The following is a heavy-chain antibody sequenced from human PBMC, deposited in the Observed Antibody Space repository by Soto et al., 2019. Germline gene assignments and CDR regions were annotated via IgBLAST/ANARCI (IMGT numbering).Heavy chain of an antibody. CDR1: GSSISSYY. CDR3: ARRYGGNFDY. Sequence: SPPLSLTCTNSGSSISSYYWSWIRQPPGKGLEWIGYIYYSGSTNYNPSLKSRVTISVDTSKNQFSLKLSSVTAADTAVYYCARRYGGNFDYWGQGTLVTVSS. V-gene: IGHV4-59*01. CDR2: IYYSGST. J-gene: IGHJ4*02. D-gene: IGHD3-16*01.